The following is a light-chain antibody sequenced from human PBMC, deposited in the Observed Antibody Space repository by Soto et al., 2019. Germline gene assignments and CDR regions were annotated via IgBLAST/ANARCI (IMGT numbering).Light chain of an antibody. CDR1: SSDVGSNNR. Sequence: QSVLTQPPSVSGSPGQSVTISCTGTSSDVGSNNRVSWYQQPPGTAPKLMIYEVSNRPSGVPDRFSGSKSGSTASLTISGLQAEDEADYYCSLYRSGNTVFGGGTKVTVL. V-gene: IGLV2-18*01. CDR2: EVS. J-gene: IGLJ2*01. CDR3: SLYRSGNTV.